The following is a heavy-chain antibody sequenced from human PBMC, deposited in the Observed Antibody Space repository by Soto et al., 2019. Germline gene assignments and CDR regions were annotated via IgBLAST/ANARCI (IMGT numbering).Heavy chain of an antibody. V-gene: IGHV4-39*01. CDR3: ASARYFGVDV. J-gene: IGHJ6*02. Sequence: SETLSLTCSVSGGSMNDVTHYWAWIRQPPGKGLEWIATTYYTGSTHYNSSLKSRATISVDTSQSQFSLELTSVTAADTAVYHCASARYFGVDVWGHGTTVTVSS. CDR1: GGSMNDVTHY. D-gene: IGHD5-18*01. CDR2: TYYTGST.